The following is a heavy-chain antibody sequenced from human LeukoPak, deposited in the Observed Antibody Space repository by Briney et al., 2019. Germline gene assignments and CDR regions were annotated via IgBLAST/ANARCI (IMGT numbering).Heavy chain of an antibody. D-gene: IGHD3-3*01. J-gene: IGHJ4*02. CDR2: INHSGST. CDR3: ARVRGGVYYDFWSGYCTDAPGMVLDY. Sequence: SETLSLTCAVYGGSFSGYYWSWIRQPPGKGLEWIGEINHSGSTNHNPSLKSRVTISVDTSKNQFSLKLSSVTAADTAVYYCARVRGGVYYDFWSGYCTDAPGMVLDYWGQGTLVTVSS. V-gene: IGHV4-34*01. CDR1: GGSFSGYY.